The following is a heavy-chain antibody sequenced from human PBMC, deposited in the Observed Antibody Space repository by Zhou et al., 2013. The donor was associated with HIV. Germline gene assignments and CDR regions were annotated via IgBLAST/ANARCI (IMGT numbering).Heavy chain of an antibody. CDR2: IIPIFGTA. V-gene: IGHV1-69*05. D-gene: IGHD5-12*01. J-gene: IGHJ6*03. CDR1: GGTFSTYA. Sequence: QVRLVQSGAEVKKPGSSVKVSCKTSGGTFSTYAISWVRQAPGQGLEWMGGIIPIFGTANYAQKFQGRVTITTDESTSTAYMELSSLRSEDTAVYYCARDEMATPLGYHYMDVWGKGTTVTVSS. CDR3: ARDEMATPLGYHYMDV.